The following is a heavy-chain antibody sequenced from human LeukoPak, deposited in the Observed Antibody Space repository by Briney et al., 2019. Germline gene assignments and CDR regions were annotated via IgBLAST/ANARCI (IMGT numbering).Heavy chain of an antibody. V-gene: IGHV3-30-3*02. CDR2: ISYDGSNK. CDR1: GFTFSSYA. J-gene: IGHJ4*02. D-gene: IGHD3-16*01. CDR3: AKPLRNFDY. Sequence: PGGSLRLSCAASGFTFSSYAMHWVRQAPGKGLEWVAVISYDGSNKYYADSVKGRFTISRDNSKNTLYLQMNSLRAEDTAVYYCAKPLRNFDYWGQGTLVTVSS.